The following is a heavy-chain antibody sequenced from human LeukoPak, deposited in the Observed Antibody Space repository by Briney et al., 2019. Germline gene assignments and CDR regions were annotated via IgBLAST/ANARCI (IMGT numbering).Heavy chain of an antibody. CDR3: VRDLGGRSGH. D-gene: IGHD1-26*01. CDR1: GFTFSSNW. J-gene: IGHJ4*02. Sequence: PGGSLRLSCAASGFTFSSNWMHWVRQAPGKGLVWVSRINEDGSTTNYADSVKGRSTIFRDNAKNTLYLQMNSLRAEDTAAYYCVRDLGGRSGHWGQGTLVTVSS. CDR2: INEDGSTT. V-gene: IGHV3-74*01.